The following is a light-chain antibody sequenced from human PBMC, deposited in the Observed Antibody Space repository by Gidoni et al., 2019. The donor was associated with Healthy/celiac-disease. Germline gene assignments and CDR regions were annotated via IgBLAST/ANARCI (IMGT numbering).Light chain of an antibody. CDR2: DAS. V-gene: IGKV3-11*01. J-gene: IGKJ5*01. CDR1: QSVSSY. Sequence: DIVSTQPPATLSLSPGERATLSCLASQSVSSYLAWYQQQPGPAPNLLIYDASNRATGIPARFSGSGAGTDFTPTISRLEPEDFAVYYCQQRSNWPTFGQGTRLEIK. CDR3: QQRSNWPT.